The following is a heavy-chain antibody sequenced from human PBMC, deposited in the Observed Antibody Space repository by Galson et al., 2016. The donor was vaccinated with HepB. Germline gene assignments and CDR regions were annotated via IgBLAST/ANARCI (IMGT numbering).Heavy chain of an antibody. J-gene: IGHJ4*02. CDR1: GFNFSHFD. D-gene: IGHD3-9*01. CDR2: MLYDGSNK. V-gene: IGHV3-30*18. Sequence: SLRLSCAGSGFNFSHFDMHWVRQSPGKGLDWVAVMLYDGSNKYYGDSVKGRFTISRDNSKNTLYLQMTGLRAEDTAVYYCAKVRGSRYDLLTAYTRLFDSWGQGTHVTVSS. CDR3: AKVRGSRYDLLTAYTRLFDS.